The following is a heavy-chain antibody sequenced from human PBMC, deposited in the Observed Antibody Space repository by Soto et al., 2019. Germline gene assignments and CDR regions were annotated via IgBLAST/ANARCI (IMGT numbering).Heavy chain of an antibody. J-gene: IGHJ1*01. V-gene: IGHV3-23*01. D-gene: IGHD5-12*01. CDR3: AKDLQHGYNLNCFQH. CDR2: ISGSGGST. Sequence: PVGSLRLSCAASGFTFSSYAMSWVRQAPGKGLEWVSAISGSGGSTYYADSVKGRFTISRDNSKNTLYLQMNSLRAEDTAVYYCAKDLQHGYNLNCFQHWGQGTLVTVSS. CDR1: GFTFSSYA.